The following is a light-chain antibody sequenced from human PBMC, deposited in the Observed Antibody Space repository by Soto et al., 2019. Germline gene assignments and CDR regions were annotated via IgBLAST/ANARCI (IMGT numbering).Light chain of an antibody. V-gene: IGLV2-8*01. J-gene: IGLJ2*01. CDR3: SSYAGINNLI. Sequence: QSALTQPPSASGSPGQSVTISCTGTSSDVGGYNYVSWYQQHPGKVPKLMIYEVTKRPSGVPDRFSASKSGNTASLTVSGLQAEDEADYYCSSYAGINNLIFGGGTKLTVL. CDR1: SSDVGGYNY. CDR2: EVT.